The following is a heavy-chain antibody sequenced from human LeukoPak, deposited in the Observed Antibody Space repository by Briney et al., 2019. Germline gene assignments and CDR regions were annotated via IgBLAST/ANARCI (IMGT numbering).Heavy chain of an antibody. J-gene: IGHJ6*03. Sequence: GGSLRLSCAASGFTFSSYWMSWVRQAPGKGLEWVANIKQDGTEKYYVDSVKGRFTISRDNAKNSLYLQMNSLRAEDTALYYCARDRRSGGRCHSLSVGYMDVWGKGTTVTVSS. V-gene: IGHV3-7*01. D-gene: IGHD2-15*01. CDR3: ARDRRSGGRCHSLSVGYMDV. CDR1: GFTFSSYW. CDR2: IKQDGTEK.